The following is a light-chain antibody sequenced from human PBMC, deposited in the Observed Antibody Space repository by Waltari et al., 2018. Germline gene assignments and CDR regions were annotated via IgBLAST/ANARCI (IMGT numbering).Light chain of an antibody. CDR1: QSVSSH. Sequence: EIVLTQSPATLSLYPGERATLSCRASQSVSSHLAWYQQKPGQAPRLLIYDAFNRATGIPARFSGSGSGTDFTLTISSLEPEDFAVYYCQQRSNWITFGQGTRLEIK. J-gene: IGKJ5*01. V-gene: IGKV3-11*01. CDR2: DAF. CDR3: QQRSNWIT.